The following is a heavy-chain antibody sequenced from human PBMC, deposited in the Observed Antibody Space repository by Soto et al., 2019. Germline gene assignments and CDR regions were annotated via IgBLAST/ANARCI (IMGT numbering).Heavy chain of an antibody. V-gene: IGHV3-74*01. CDR1: GLTFSVSW. CDR3: SKAVNIPQNP. CDR2: INGDGSGT. D-gene: IGHD2-2*02. J-gene: IGHJ5*02. Sequence: EVQLVESGGGSVQPGGSLRLSCAASGLTFSVSWMHWVRQAPGKGLMWVSRINGDGSGTAYAESDKGRFTISRGNAKKTLYLQMSSLRAEDAAVYYCSKAVNIPQNPWGQGTLVTVSS.